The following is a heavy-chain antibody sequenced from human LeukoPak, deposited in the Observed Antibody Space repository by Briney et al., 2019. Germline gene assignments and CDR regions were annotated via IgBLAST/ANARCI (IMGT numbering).Heavy chain of an antibody. CDR1: GFTFSSYA. CDR2: ISGSGGST. D-gene: IGHD6-25*01. J-gene: IGHJ4*02. V-gene: IGHV3-23*01. Sequence: PGGSLRLSCAASGFTFSSYAMSWVRQAPGKGLEWVSAISGSGGSTYYADSVKGRLTISRDNSKNTLYLQMNSLRAEDTAVYYCAKSSGAGRGSFDYWGQGTLVTVSS. CDR3: AKSSGAGRGSFDY.